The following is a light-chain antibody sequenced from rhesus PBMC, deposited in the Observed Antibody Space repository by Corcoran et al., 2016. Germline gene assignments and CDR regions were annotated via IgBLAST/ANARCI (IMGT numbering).Light chain of an antibody. V-gene: IGLV5-69*01. CDR1: SGINVGSYS. J-gene: IGLJ1*01. CDR2: FYSDSRF. Sequence: QPVLTQPTSLSASPGASARLSCTLRSGINVGSYSIFWYQQKPGSPPRFLLHFYSDSRFHQGSGVPSRFSGSKYASANAGLLLISGLQSEDEAGYYCAIWHNNAYIFGAGTRLTVL. CDR3: AIWHNNAYI.